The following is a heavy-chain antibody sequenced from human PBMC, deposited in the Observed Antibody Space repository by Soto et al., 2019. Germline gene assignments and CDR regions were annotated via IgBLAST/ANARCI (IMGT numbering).Heavy chain of an antibody. Sequence: SETLSLTCTVSGGSISSTINSWGWIRQPPGKGLEWIGSIYYTGSTYYNPSLERRVTMSVDTSKNQFSLKLSSVTAADTAVYYCARHEYDSSGYDAFDLWGQGTMVTVSS. J-gene: IGHJ3*01. V-gene: IGHV4-39*01. CDR2: IYYTGST. CDR1: GGSISSTINS. D-gene: IGHD3-22*01. CDR3: ARHEYDSSGYDAFDL.